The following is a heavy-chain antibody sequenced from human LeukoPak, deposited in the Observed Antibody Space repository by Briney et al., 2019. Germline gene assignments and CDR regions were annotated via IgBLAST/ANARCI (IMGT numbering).Heavy chain of an antibody. CDR1: GFTFSSYE. Sequence: GGSLRLSCAASGFTFSSYEMNWVRQAPGKGLEWVSYISSSGSTIYYADSVKGRFTISRDNAKNSLYLQMNSLRAEDTAVYYCAREGRDIVVVPAAMPSYYYYYGMDVWGQGTTVTVSS. J-gene: IGHJ6*02. CDR3: AREGRDIVVVPAAMPSYYYYYGMDV. V-gene: IGHV3-48*03. CDR2: ISSSGSTI. D-gene: IGHD2-2*01.